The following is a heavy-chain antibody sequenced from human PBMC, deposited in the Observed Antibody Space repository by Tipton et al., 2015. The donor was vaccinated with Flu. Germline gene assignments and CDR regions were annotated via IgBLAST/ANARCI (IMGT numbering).Heavy chain of an antibody. CDR3: AREPTYYDILTGYSRRVWYFDL. CDR1: GGSISTNDYY. D-gene: IGHD3-9*01. CDR2: IYYSGST. Sequence: TLSLTCAVSGGSISTNDYYWGWIRQPPGKGLEWIGSIYYSGSTYYNPSLKSRVTISIDTYNNKSSLKLTSVTAADTAVYYCAREPTYYDILTGYSRRVWYFDLWGRGTLVPVSS. V-gene: IGHV4-39*07. J-gene: IGHJ2*01.